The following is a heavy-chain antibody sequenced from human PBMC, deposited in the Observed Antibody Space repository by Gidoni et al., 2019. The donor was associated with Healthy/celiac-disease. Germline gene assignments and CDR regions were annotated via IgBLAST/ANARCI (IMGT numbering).Heavy chain of an antibody. CDR3: ARDHLSGYYDSSGYRY. CDR2: ISSSSSYI. V-gene: IGHV3-21*01. Sequence: EVQLVESGGGLVKPGGSLRLSCAPSAFTFRSYSMNWVRQAPAKGLEWVSSISSSSSYIYYADSVKGRFTISRDNAKNSLYLQMNSLRAEDTAVYYCARDHLSGYYDSSGYRYWGQGTLVTVSS. J-gene: IGHJ4*02. D-gene: IGHD3-22*01. CDR1: AFTFRSYS.